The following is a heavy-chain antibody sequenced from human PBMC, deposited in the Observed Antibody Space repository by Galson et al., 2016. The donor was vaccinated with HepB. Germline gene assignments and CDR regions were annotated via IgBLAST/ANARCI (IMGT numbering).Heavy chain of an antibody. CDR1: GVSISDNGYY. J-gene: IGHJ5*02. V-gene: IGHV4-39*02. D-gene: IGHD5-12*01. CDR3: ARRLGQWLVAFDA. CDR2: IYYNGSP. Sequence: SETLSLTCSVSGVSISDNGYYWGWVRQPPGKGLEWIGNIYYNGSPYYNPSLKSRVTMSVDPSKNRFSLQVKSVIATDSATYYCARRLGQWLVAFDAWGQGIMVTVSS.